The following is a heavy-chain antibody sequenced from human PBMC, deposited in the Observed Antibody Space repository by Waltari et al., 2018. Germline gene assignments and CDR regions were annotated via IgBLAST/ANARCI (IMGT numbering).Heavy chain of an antibody. J-gene: IGHJ4*02. CDR2: IYYRGST. CDR3: ARRGIAAAGYFDY. CDR1: GGSISSSSYY. D-gene: IGHD6-13*01. Sequence: QLQLQESGPGLVKPSETLSLTCTVSGGSISSSSYYWGWIRQPPGKGLEWIGSIYYRGSTYYNPSLKSRVTISVDTSKNQFSLKLSSVTAADTAVYYCARRGIAAAGYFDYWGQGTLVTVSS. V-gene: IGHV4-39*07.